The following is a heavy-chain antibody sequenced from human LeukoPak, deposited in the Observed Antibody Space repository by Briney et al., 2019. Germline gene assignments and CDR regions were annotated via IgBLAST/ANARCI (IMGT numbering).Heavy chain of an antibody. V-gene: IGHV4-39*07. CDR2: IYHSGIA. D-gene: IGHD3-22*01. J-gene: IGHJ4*02. Sequence: SETLSLTCTVSGGSISSGDYYWSWIRQPPGKGLEWIGEIYHSGIANDNPSLKSRVTISVDKSKNQFSLKLSSVTAADTAVYYCARYYYDSSGHYTFDYWGQGTLVTVSS. CDR3: ARYYYDSSGHYTFDY. CDR1: GGSISSGDYY.